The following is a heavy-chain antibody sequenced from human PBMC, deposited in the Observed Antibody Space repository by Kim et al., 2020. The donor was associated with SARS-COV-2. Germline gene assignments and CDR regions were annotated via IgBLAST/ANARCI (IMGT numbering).Heavy chain of an antibody. Sequence: SETLSLTCTVSGGSISSGGYYWSWIRQHPGKGLEWIGYIYYSGSTYYNPSLKSRVTISVDTSKNQFSLKLSSVTAADTAVYYCARGCIAARPEHISGGMDVWGQGTTVTVSS. CDR2: IYYSGST. CDR1: GGSISSGGYY. J-gene: IGHJ6*02. V-gene: IGHV4-31*03. CDR3: ARGCIAARPEHISGGMDV. D-gene: IGHD6-6*01.